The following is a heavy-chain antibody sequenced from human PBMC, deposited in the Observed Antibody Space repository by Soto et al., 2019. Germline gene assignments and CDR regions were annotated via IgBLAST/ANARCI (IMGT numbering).Heavy chain of an antibody. Sequence: QVQLVQSRAEVKKPGSSVKVSCKASGGTFSSYAISWVRQAPGQGLEWMGGIIPIFGTANYAQKFQGRVTITADESTSTVYMELSSLSSEDTAVYYCARVSCGYFYCPTGWGQGTLVTVSS. V-gene: IGHV1-69*12. D-gene: IGHD3-9*01. CDR2: IIPIFGTA. CDR3: ARVSCGYFYCPTG. CDR1: GGTFSSYA. J-gene: IGHJ4*02.